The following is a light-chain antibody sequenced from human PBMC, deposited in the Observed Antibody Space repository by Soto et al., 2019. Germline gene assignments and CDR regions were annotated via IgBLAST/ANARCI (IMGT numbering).Light chain of an antibody. V-gene: IGKV3-20*01. CDR1: QSVSSNF. CDR3: QQHGTSPELT. Sequence: IVLTQSPGTLSLSPGERATLSCRASQSVSSNFIAWYQEKPGQAPRLLIYGASKRATGIPDRFSGSGSGTDFSLTIRRLEPEDFAVYYCQQHGTSPELTFGGGTTGDIK. CDR2: GAS. J-gene: IGKJ4*01.